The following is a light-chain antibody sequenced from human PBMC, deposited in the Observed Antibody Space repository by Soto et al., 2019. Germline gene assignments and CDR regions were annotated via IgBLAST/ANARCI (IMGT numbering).Light chain of an antibody. CDR3: MQGTHWPIT. J-gene: IGKJ5*01. V-gene: IGKV2-30*02. CDR2: KVS. CDR1: QSLVHSDGIAY. Sequence: EVVMTQSPLSLPVTLVQPASISCRSNQSLVHSDGIAYFSWFQQRPGRSPRPLIYKVSNRDSGVPARFSGSGSGTDFALKISRVEAEDVGVYYCMQGTHWPITFGQGTRLEIK.